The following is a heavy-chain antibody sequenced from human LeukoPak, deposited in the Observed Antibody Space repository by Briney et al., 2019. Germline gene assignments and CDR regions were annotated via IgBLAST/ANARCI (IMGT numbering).Heavy chain of an antibody. CDR3: ARALGAVTALGCYYYYYMDV. Sequence: PAASVKVSCKASGYTFTGYYMHWGRRAPAQGVEGMGGSNLNRDGTNYAQKFQGRVTMTSDTSISTAYMELSRLRSDDTAVYYCARALGAVTALGCYYYYYMDVWGQGTPVTVSS. D-gene: IGHD2-21*02. V-gene: IGHV1-2*02. J-gene: IGHJ6*03. CDR2: SNLNRDGT. CDR1: GYTFTGYY.